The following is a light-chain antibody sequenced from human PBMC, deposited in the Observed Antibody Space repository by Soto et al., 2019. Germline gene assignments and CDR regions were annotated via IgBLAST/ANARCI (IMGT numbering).Light chain of an antibody. CDR1: QSVHNY. Sequence: EIVLTQFPATLSLSPGERATLSCRASQSVHNYLAWYQQKPGQAPRLLVYDASNTATGVPARFSGSGSGTEFTLTISSLEPEAFAVYCGQQSDIGPPITLGQGTGLATK. J-gene: IGKJ5*01. CDR2: DAS. CDR3: QQSDIGPPIT. V-gene: IGKV3-11*01.